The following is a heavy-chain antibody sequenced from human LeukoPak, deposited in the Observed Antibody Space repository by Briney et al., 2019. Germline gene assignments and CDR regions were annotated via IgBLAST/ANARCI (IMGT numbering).Heavy chain of an antibody. CDR2: IWYDGSKT. Sequence: GGSLRLSCAASGVTFSTYGMHWVRQAPGKGLEWVALIWYDGSKTYYADSVKGRFTISRYKYKNTLYLQMNSLRAEDTALYYWTRGVGGGSVWFDPYFDYWGQGPLVTVSS. CDR3: TRGVGGGSVWFDPYFDY. D-gene: IGHD6-19*01. CDR1: GVTFSTYG. J-gene: IGHJ4*02. V-gene: IGHV3-33*01.